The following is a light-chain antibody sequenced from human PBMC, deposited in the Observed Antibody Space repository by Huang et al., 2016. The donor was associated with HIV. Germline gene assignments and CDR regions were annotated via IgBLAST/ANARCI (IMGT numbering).Light chain of an antibody. J-gene: IGKJ4*01. CDR3: QQHNTRPPG. V-gene: IGKV3-15*01. CDR2: AAA. Sequence: EVVMTQSPATLSASPGEGATLSCRASQSVRNNLAWYQQTPGQPPRLLIYAAATRATGGPAWFSGSGSGAEFTLTISSLQPEDFAVYYCQQHNTRPPGFAGGTKVDFK. CDR1: QSVRNN.